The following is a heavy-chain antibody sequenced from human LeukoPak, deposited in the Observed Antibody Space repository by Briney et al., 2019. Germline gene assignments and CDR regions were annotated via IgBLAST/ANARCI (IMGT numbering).Heavy chain of an antibody. CDR2: IYYSGGT. Sequence: SETLSLTCTDSGGSLSSYYWSWIRQPPGKGLERSGYIYYSGGTNYNPSLTSRVTISVDTSKNQFSLKLSSVTAADTAVYYCARGSVTAGPDAFDIWGQGTMVTVSS. D-gene: IGHD2-21*02. CDR3: ARGSVTAGPDAFDI. CDR1: GGSLSSYY. V-gene: IGHV4-59*01. J-gene: IGHJ3*02.